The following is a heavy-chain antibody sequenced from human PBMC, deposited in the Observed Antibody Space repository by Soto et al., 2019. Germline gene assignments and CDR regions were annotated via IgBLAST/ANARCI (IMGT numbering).Heavy chain of an antibody. CDR2: INAGNDNT. V-gene: IGHV1-3*01. D-gene: IGHD1-20*01. Sequence: ASVKVSCKASGYTFTKYAIHWMRQAPGQRLEWMGCINAGNDNTKYSQKFQGRVTITRDTSASTAYMELSSLGSEDTAVYYCARDRITGYFFDYWGQRTLVTVSS. CDR3: ARDRITGYFFDY. J-gene: IGHJ4*02. CDR1: GYTFTKYA.